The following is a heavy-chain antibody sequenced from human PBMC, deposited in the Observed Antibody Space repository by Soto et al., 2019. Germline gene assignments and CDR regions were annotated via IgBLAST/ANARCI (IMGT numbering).Heavy chain of an antibody. CDR3: AAVYTTVPAAFDI. Sequence: GESLNISSKGSVYNFANYWIGWVRRMPVKVLEWMGMIFPGDSDTKNSPSLQGQITMSVDKSDSSDYLQWRSLKASDTAMYYCAAVYTTVPAAFDIWGQGAMVTVSS. V-gene: IGHV5-51*01. J-gene: IGHJ3*02. CDR2: IFPGDSDT. D-gene: IGHD2-8*01. CDR1: VYNFANYW.